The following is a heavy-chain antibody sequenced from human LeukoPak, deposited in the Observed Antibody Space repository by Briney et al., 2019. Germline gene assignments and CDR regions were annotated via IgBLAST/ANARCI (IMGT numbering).Heavy chain of an antibody. Sequence: TGGSLRLSCAASGFTFSRSAMTWVRQTPGKGLDWVSSISSSGNTYYADSEKGRFTISRDNSKNMLYLQMNSLRAEDTAVYYCVKGRISEDGLDFWGQGTLVTVSS. J-gene: IGHJ4*02. CDR3: VKGRISEDGLDF. D-gene: IGHD6-13*01. CDR2: ISSSGNT. CDR1: GFTFSRSA. V-gene: IGHV3-23*01.